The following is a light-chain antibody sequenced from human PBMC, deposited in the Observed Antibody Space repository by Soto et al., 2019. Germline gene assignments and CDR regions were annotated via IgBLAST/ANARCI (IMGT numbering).Light chain of an antibody. CDR3: QQYGVSSTGT. J-gene: IGKJ1*01. V-gene: IGKV3-20*01. Sequence: IVLTQSPGTRSFPPGEGATFSCLSSQSVSRGHLAWYQQKPGQAPRLLIHDASSRASGVPYRFSGSGSGTDFTLNISRLEHEDSAVYFCQQYGVSSTGTVGPGTQ. CDR1: QSVSRGH. CDR2: DAS.